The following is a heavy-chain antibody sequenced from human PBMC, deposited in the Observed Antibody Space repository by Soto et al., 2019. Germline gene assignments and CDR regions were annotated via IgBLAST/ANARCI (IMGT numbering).Heavy chain of an antibody. CDR1: GGSFSGYY. J-gene: IGHJ4*02. CDR3: ARGRVTHNFDY. D-gene: IGHD2-21*02. Sequence: QVQLQQWGAGLLKPSETLSLTCAVYGGSFSGYYWSWIRQPPGKGLEWIGEINHSGSTNYNPSLKSRVTISVDTSKNQFFLKLSSATAADTAVYYCARGRVTHNFDYWGQGTLVTVSS. V-gene: IGHV4-34*01. CDR2: INHSGST.